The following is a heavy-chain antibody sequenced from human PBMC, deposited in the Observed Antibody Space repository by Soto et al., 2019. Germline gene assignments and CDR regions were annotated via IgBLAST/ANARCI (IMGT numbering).Heavy chain of an antibody. Sequence: ASVKVSCKASGYTFTSYYMHWVRQAPGQGLEWMGIINPSGGSTSYAQKFQGRVTMTRDTSTSTVYMELSSLRSEDTAVYYCATGASGYSSGWYPMGVSYYYYGMDVWGQGTTVTVSS. J-gene: IGHJ6*02. CDR2: INPSGGST. CDR3: ATGASGYSSGWYPMGVSYYYYGMDV. D-gene: IGHD6-19*01. CDR1: GYTFTSYY. V-gene: IGHV1-46*03.